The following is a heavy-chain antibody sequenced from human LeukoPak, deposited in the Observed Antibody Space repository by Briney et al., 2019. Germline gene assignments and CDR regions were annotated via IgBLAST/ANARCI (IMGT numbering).Heavy chain of an antibody. Sequence: GGTLRLPCAVCGVTFKSYGLRGVRQAPGKGLDWVAVISYDGSNKYYADSVKGRFTISRDNSKNTLYLQMNSLRAEDTAVYYCAKDRALYGSGSYVDYLGQRGLVTVSS. J-gene: IGHJ4*02. V-gene: IGHV3-30*18. D-gene: IGHD3-10*01. CDR1: GVTFKSYG. CDR3: AKDRALYGSGSYVDY. CDR2: ISYDGSNK.